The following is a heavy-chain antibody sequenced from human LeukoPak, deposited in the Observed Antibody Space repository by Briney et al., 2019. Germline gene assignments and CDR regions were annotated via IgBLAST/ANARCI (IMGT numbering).Heavy chain of an antibody. J-gene: IGHJ4*02. CDR1: GFTFSSYS. CDR3: ARKREYTGYDLGY. CDR2: ISSSSSYI. Sequence: GGSLRLSCAASGFTFSSYSMNWVRQAPGKGLEWVSSISSSSSYIYYADSVKGRFTISRDNAKNSLYLQMNSLRAEDTAVYYCARKREYTGYDLGYWGQGTLVTVSS. V-gene: IGHV3-21*01. D-gene: IGHD5-12*01.